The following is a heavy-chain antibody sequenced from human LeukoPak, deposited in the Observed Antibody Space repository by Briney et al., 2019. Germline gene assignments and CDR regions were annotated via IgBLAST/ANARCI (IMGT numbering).Heavy chain of an antibody. CDR3: ARAGPRKPYIVVVPAAIRHWFDP. CDR2: INHSGST. D-gene: IGHD2-2*02. CDR1: GGSISSSSYY. J-gene: IGHJ5*02. V-gene: IGHV4-39*07. Sequence: PSETLSLTCTVSGGSISSSSYYWGWIRQPPGKGLEWIGEINHSGSTNYNPSLKSRVTISVDTSKNQFSLKLSSVTAADTAVYYCARAGPRKPYIVVVPAAIRHWFDPWGQGTLVTVSS.